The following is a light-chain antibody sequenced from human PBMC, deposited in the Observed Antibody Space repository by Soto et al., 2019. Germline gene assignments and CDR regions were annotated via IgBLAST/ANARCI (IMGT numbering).Light chain of an antibody. Sequence: EIVMTQSPATLSVSPGEGATLSCRASQSVSSNLAWYQQKPGQAPRLLIYAASTRATGIPARFSGSGSGTEFPLTISRLQSEDFAVYYCQQYNNWPPLTFGGGTKVEIK. V-gene: IGKV3-15*01. CDR2: AAS. CDR3: QQYNNWPPLT. CDR1: QSVSSN. J-gene: IGKJ4*01.